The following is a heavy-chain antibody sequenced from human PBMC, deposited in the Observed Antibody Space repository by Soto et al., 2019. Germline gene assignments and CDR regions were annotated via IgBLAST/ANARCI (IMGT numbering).Heavy chain of an antibody. V-gene: IGHV1-69*13. D-gene: IGHD5-18*01. J-gene: IGHJ4*02. CDR2: IIPIFGTA. Sequence: SVKVSCKASGGTFSSYAISWVRQAPGQGLEWMGGIIPIFGTANYAQKFQGRVTITADESTSTAYMELSSLRSEDTAVYYCARADTAMVNFDYWGQGTLVTVSS. CDR1: GGTFSSYA. CDR3: ARADTAMVNFDY.